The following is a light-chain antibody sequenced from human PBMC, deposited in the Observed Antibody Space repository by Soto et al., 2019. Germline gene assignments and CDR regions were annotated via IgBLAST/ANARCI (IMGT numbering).Light chain of an antibody. Sequence: TQSPGTLSLSPGERATLSCRASQTVSSTYLVWYQQKPGKAPEFLIYSASSLQSGVPSRFSGSGSGTDFTLTINSLQPEDFATYYCQQSYSPPWTFGQGTKVEIK. CDR2: SAS. CDR3: QQSYSPPWT. J-gene: IGKJ1*01. V-gene: IGKV1-39*01. CDR1: QTVSSTY.